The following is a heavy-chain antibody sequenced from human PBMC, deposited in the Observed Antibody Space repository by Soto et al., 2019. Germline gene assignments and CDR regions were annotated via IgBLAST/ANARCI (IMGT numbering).Heavy chain of an antibody. D-gene: IGHD3-9*01. CDR3: ARGGDYYDILTGHGSY. CDR2: ISSSSSYI. CDR1: GFTFSSYS. V-gene: IGHV3-21*01. J-gene: IGHJ4*02. Sequence: GGSLRLSCAASGFTFSSYSMNWVRQAPGKGLEWVSSISSSSSYIYYADSVKGRFTISRDNAKNSLYLQMNRLRAEDTAVYYCARGGDYYDILTGHGSYWGQGTLVTVSS.